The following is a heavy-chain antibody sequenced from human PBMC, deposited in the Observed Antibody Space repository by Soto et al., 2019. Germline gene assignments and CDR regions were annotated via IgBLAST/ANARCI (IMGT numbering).Heavy chain of an antibody. CDR1: GFTFSSYA. J-gene: IGHJ2*01. D-gene: IGHD1-26*01. Sequence: EVQLLESGGDLVQPGGSLRLSCAASGFTFSSYAMSWVRQAPGKGLEWVSAISGSSYSTYYADSVQGRFTISRDNTKNTLYLQMNSLRAEDTAIYYYAKGYSGSYYLYFDLWGRGTLVTVSS. V-gene: IGHV3-23*01. CDR2: ISGSSYST. CDR3: AKGYSGSYYLYFDL.